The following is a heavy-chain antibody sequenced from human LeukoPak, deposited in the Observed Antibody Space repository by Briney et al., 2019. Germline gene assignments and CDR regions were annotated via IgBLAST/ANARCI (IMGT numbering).Heavy chain of an antibody. D-gene: IGHD3-3*01. Sequence: SGTLSLACAVSGGSINSDYWWTWVRQSPGKGLEWIGEIYHTGSVNYNLSLESRVTISRDRSKNQLSLMLRSVTAADTAVYYCARHDDFLSAYNYWGQGILVTVSS. J-gene: IGHJ4*02. CDR3: ARHDDFLSAYNY. CDR2: IYHTGSV. V-gene: IGHV4-4*02. CDR1: GGSINSDYW.